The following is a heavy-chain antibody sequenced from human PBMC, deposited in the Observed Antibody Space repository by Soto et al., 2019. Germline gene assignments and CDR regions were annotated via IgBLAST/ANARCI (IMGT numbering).Heavy chain of an antibody. CDR3: ARKPDVATAKVGGGYVFDV. CDR1: SGSIFTTNW. Sequence: QVQLQESGPGLVKPSGTLSLTCAASSGSIFTTNWWSWVRQPPGRGLQWIGDIYHSGSPKYNSSLKSRVSISIDESTDPLFLNLTSVTAADTAVYYCARKPDVATAKVGGGYVFDVWGQGTMVTVSS. D-gene: IGHD3-16*01. J-gene: IGHJ3*01. V-gene: IGHV4-4*02. CDR2: IYHSGSP.